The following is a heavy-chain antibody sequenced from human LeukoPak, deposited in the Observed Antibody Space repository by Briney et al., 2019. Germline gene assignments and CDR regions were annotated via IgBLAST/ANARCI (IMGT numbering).Heavy chain of an antibody. CDR1: GGSFSGYY. D-gene: IGHD3-22*01. J-gene: IGHJ4*02. CDR3: ARLPYYYDSSGYLEDY. Sequence: SETLSLTCAAYGGSFSGYYRSWIRQPPGKGLEWIGEINHSGSINYNPSLKSRVTISVDTSKNQFSLKLSSVTAADTAVYYCARLPYYYDSSGYLEDYWGQGTLVTVSS. CDR2: INHSGSI. V-gene: IGHV4-34*01.